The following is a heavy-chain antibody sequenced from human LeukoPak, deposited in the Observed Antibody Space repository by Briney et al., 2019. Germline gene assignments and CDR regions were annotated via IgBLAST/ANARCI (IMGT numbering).Heavy chain of an antibody. CDR2: IYNSGST. CDR3: ARGRGYGSGSYVVGY. Sequence: SETLSLTCTVSGVSISSGDYYWSWIRQPPGKGLEWIGYIYNSGSTYYNPSLKTRVSISADTSKNQFSLKLSSVTAADTAVYYCARGRGYGSGSYVVGYWGQGTLVIVSS. J-gene: IGHJ4*02. CDR1: GVSISSGDYY. D-gene: IGHD3-10*01. V-gene: IGHV4-30-4*01.